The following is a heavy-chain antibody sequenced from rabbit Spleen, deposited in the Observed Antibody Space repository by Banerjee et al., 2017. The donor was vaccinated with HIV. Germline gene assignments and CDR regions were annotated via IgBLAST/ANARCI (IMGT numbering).Heavy chain of an antibody. J-gene: IGHJ6*01. CDR1: GFFFSGSHY. V-gene: IGHV1S40*01. CDR2: IDTGNSGFT. D-gene: IGHD8-1*01. CDR3: ARDTGSSFSSYGMDL. Sequence: QSLEESGGDLVKPGASLTLTCTASGFFFSGSHYMCWVRQAPGKGLEWIACIDTGNSGFTYFATWAKGRFTCSKTSSTTVTLQMTRLTAADTATYFCARDTGSSFSSYGMDLWGPGTLVTVS.